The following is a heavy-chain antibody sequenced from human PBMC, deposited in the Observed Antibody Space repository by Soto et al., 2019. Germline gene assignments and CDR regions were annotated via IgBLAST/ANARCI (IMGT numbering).Heavy chain of an antibody. D-gene: IGHD3-10*01. J-gene: IGHJ6*02. CDR3: ARQQTSGYYYGMDV. V-gene: IGHV5-10-1*01. CDR2: IDPSDSYT. CDR1: GYSFTSYW. Sequence: PGDSLKISCKGSGYSFTSYWISWVRQMPGKGLEWMGRIDPSDSYTNYSPSFQGHVTISADKSISTAYLQWSSLKASDTAMYYCARQQTSGYYYGMDVSGQGTTVTVSS.